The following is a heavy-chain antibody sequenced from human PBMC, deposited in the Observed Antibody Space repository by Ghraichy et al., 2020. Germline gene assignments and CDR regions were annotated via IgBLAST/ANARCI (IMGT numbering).Heavy chain of an antibody. Sequence: SENLSLTCAVYGGSFSGYYWSWIRQPPGKGLEWIGEINHSGSTNYNPSLKSRVTISVDTSKNQFSLKLSSVTAADTAVYYCARGSLPGGFDYWGQGTLVTVSS. J-gene: IGHJ4*02. CDR3: ARGSLPGGFDY. V-gene: IGHV4-34*01. D-gene: IGHD3-10*01. CDR1: GGSFSGYY. CDR2: INHSGST.